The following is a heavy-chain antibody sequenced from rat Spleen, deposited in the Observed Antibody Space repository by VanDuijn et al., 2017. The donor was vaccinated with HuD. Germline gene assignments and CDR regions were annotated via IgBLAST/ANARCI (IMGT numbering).Heavy chain of an antibody. D-gene: IGHD1-7*01. J-gene: IGHJ3*01. V-gene: IGHV5-17*01. CDR1: GFTFSDYA. CDR2: IIYDGSST. CDR3: ASYGYGDWFAY. Sequence: EVQLVESGGGLVQPGRSLKFSCAASGFTFSDYAMAWVRQAPKKGLEWVATIIYDGSSTYYRDSVKGRFTIARDNAKSTLYLQMDSLRSEDTATYYCASYGYGDWFAYWGQGTLVTISS.